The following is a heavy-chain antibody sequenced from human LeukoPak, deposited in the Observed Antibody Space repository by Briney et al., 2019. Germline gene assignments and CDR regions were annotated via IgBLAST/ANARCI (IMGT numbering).Heavy chain of an antibody. Sequence: GGSLRLSCAASGFTFSSYGMHWVRQAPGKGLEWVAFIRNNGNTGYNTDFVKGRFTISRDNSKNTVYLQMDSLRVEDTALYYCAKDHPVFDSWGQGTLVTVSS. CDR1: GFTFSSYG. CDR2: IRNNGNTG. CDR3: AKDHPVFDS. J-gene: IGHJ4*02. V-gene: IGHV3-30*02.